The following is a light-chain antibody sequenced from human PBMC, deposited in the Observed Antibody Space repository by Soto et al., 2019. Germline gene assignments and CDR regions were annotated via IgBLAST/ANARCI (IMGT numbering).Light chain of an antibody. V-gene: IGKV3D-20*01. CDR1: QDIRSH. CDR2: DAS. J-gene: IGKJ4*01. CDR3: QQYGSSSLT. Sequence: ENVLTQSPGTVSLSTGERVTLSCRASQDIRSHLAWYQQKPGLAPRLLIYDASSRATGIPDRFSGSGSGTDFTLTISRLEPEDFAVYYCQQYGSSSLTFGGGTKVDIK.